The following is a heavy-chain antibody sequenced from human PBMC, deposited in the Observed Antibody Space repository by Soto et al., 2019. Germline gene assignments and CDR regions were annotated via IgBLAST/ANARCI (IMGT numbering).Heavy chain of an antibody. D-gene: IGHD2-2*01. CDR2: INAGNGNT. Sequence: ASVKVSCKASGYTFTSYAMHWVRQAPGQRLEWMGWINAGNGNTKYSQKFQGRVTITRDTSASTAYMELSSLRSEDTAVYYCARDSGNCSSTSCYYEYSQHWGQGTLVTVSS. CDR1: GYTFTSYA. J-gene: IGHJ1*01. V-gene: IGHV1-3*01. CDR3: ARDSGNCSSTSCYYEYSQH.